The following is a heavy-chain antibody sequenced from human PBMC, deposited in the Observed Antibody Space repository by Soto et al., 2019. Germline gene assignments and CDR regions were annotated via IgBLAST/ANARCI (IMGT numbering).Heavy chain of an antibody. CDR2: MYYSGST. D-gene: IGHD3-3*01. Sequence: SETLSLTCTVSGGSISSGGYYWSWIRQHPGKGLEWIGYMYYSGSTQYNPSLRSRVIMSVDTSKNQFSLKLSSVTAADTAVYYCARHRGGSGYYLYFDYGGQGTLVT. CDR3: ARHRGGSGYYLYFDY. J-gene: IGHJ4*02. V-gene: IGHV4-31*03. CDR1: GGSISSGGYY.